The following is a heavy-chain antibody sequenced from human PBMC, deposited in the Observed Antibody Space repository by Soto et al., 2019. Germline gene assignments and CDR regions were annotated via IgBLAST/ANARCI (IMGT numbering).Heavy chain of an antibody. CDR1: GGSIIRGGYY. Sequence: SKALSLTCTVSGGSIIRGGYYWSLIRQHPGKGLGWIGYIYYSGSTYYNPSLKSRVTISVDTSKNQFSLKLSSVTASDTAVYYCARALWFGDGIENYYYYMDVWGKGTTVTVSS. J-gene: IGHJ6*03. CDR3: ARALWFGDGIENYYYYMDV. V-gene: IGHV4-31*03. CDR2: IYYSGST. D-gene: IGHD3-10*01.